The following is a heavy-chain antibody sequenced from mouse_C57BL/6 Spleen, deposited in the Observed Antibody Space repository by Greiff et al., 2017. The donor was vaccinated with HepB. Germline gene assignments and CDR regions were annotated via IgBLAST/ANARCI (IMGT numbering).Heavy chain of an antibody. CDR1: GYTFTSYG. D-gene: IGHD2-5*01. J-gene: IGHJ4*01. CDR2: IYPRSGNT. CDR3: ARISNYLYAMDY. Sequence: LQESGAELARPGASVKLSCKASGYTFTSYGISWVKQRTGQGLEWIGEIYPRSGNTYYNEKFKGKATLTADKSSSTAYMELRSLTSEDSAVYFCARISNYLYAMDYWGQGTSVTVSS. V-gene: IGHV1-81*01.